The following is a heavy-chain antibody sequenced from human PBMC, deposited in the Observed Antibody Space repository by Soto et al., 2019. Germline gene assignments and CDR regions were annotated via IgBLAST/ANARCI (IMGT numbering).Heavy chain of an antibody. V-gene: IGHV4-31*03. CDR2: IFYSGNT. CDR3: AREGRSAAPQAGFDL. J-gene: IGHJ4*02. D-gene: IGHD3-10*01. CDR1: GNSISTGAYY. Sequence: SETLSLTCTVSGNSISTGAYYWSWLRQHPVKGLEWIGHIFYSGNTHYSPSLESRVTISVDTSKNQFSIKLTSVTVADAAVYYCAREGRSAAPQAGFDLWGQGTLVTVSS.